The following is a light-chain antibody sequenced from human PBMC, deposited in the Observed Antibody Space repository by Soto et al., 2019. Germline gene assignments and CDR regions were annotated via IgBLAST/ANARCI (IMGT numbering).Light chain of an antibody. CDR3: SPYTTSNTLV. J-gene: IGLJ1*01. Sequence: QSALTQPASVSVSPGQSITISCTGTSSDVGGYNYVSWYQQYPGKAPKLMIYDVSNRPSGGSNRFSGSKSGNTASLTISGLQAEDEADYYCSPYTTSNTLVFASGTKVPXL. CDR1: SSDVGGYNY. CDR2: DVS. V-gene: IGLV2-14*01.